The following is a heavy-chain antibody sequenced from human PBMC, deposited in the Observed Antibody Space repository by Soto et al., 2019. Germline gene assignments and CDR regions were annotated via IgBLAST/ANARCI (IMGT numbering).Heavy chain of an antibody. CDR3: ARTRDFWSGNDAFDI. D-gene: IGHD3-3*01. CDR1: GGSVSSGSYY. CDR2: MYYSGST. V-gene: IGHV4-61*01. Sequence: SETLSLTCTVSGGSVSSGSYYWSWIRQPPGKGLEWIGYMYYSGSTNYNPSLKSRVTISPDTSKNQFSLKLSSVTAADTAVYFCARTRDFWSGNDAFDIWGQGTMVTVS. J-gene: IGHJ3*02.